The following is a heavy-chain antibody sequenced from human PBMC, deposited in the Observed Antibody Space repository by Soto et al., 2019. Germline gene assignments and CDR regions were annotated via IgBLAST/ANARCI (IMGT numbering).Heavy chain of an antibody. CDR3: ARERGGLSGADV. CDR2: ISTGGSSI. Sequence: PGGSLRLSCAGSGFTLINYEMNWVRQAPGKGLEWVSYISTGGSSIYYADSVKGRSTIARDNGKNSVYLQMSSLRAEDTATYYCARERGGLSGADVWGQGTTVTVSS. CDR1: GFTLINYE. J-gene: IGHJ6*02. V-gene: IGHV3-48*03. D-gene: IGHD1-26*01.